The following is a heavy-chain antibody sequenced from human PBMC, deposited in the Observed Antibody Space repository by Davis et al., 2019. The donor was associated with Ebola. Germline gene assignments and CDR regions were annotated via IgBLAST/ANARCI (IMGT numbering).Heavy chain of an antibody. Sequence: PGGSLRLSCAASGFTFSSYAMHWVRQAPGKGLEWVAVISYDGSNKYYADSVKGRFTISRDNSKNTLYLQMNSLRAEDTAVYYCARDTVPAAIGWVYYYYYMDVWGKGTTVTVSS. CDR3: ARDTVPAAIGWVYYYYYMDV. J-gene: IGHJ6*03. CDR2: ISYDGSNK. D-gene: IGHD2-2*02. V-gene: IGHV3-30-3*01. CDR1: GFTFSSYA.